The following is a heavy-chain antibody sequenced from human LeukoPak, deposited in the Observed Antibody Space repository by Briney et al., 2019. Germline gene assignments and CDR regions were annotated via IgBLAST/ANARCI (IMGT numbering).Heavy chain of an antibody. D-gene: IGHD5-18*01. CDR1: GESFSGYF. Sequence: SETLSLTCAVYGESFSGYFWSWIRQPPGKGLEWIGEINLGGSTNYNPSLKSRVAISVDTSKNLLSLKLSSVTAADTAVYYCARGYRFGYFYGYAYWGQGTLVTVSS. V-gene: IGHV4-34*01. J-gene: IGHJ4*02. CDR3: ARGYRFGYFYGYAY. CDR2: INLGGST.